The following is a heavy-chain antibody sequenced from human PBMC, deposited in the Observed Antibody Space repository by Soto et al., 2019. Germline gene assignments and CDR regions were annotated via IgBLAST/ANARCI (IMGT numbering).Heavy chain of an antibody. CDR1: GFTFSSYA. D-gene: IGHD2-15*01. V-gene: IGHV3-30-3*01. J-gene: IGHJ6*02. CDR3: ARDRGSGGSLGDYYYGMDV. CDR2: ISYDGSNK. Sequence: QVQLVESGGGVVQPGRSLRLSCAASGFTFSSYAMHWVRQAPGKGLEWMAVISYDGSNKYYADSVKGRFTISRDNSKNTLYLQMNSLRAEDTAVYYCARDRGSGGSLGDYYYGMDVWGQGTTVTVSS.